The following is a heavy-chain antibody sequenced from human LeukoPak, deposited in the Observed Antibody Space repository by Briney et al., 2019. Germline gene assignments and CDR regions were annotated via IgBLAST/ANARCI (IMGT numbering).Heavy chain of an antibody. CDR3: ARARDGYKSRGFDY. CDR1: GGSISTNY. V-gene: IGHV4-59*01. J-gene: IGHJ4*02. Sequence: PSETLPLTCTASGGSISTNYLSWIRQPPGKGLEWIGYIHISGSTNNNPSLKSRVTISVDTSKNQVSVNLSSVTAADTAMYYCARARDGYKSRGFDYWGQGTLVTVSS. CDR2: IHISGST. D-gene: IGHD5-24*01.